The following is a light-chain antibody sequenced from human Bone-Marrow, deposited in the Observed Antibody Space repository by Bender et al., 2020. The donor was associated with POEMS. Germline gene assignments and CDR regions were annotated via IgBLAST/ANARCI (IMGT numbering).Light chain of an antibody. V-gene: IGLV2-23*02. CDR2: EVS. J-gene: IGLJ3*02. CDR3: SSYAGSSHWV. Sequence: QSALTQPASVSGSPGQSITISCTGTSSDVGSYKLVSWYQQYPGKAPKLMIYEVSKRPSGVSNRFSGSKSGHAASLTISGLQAEDEAHYYCSSYAGSSHWVFGGGTKLTVL. CDR1: SSDVGSYKL.